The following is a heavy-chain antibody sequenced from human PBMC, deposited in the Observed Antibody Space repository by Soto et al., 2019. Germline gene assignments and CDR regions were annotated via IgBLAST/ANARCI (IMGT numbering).Heavy chain of an antibody. Sequence: EVQLVESGGGLVQPGGSLRLSCAASGFTFGSFWMSWVRQAPGKGLEWVANIKQDGSEKFYVDSVKGRFTISRDNVKKSLYLQMNSLRADDTAVYYCARGPAFPPFFDYWGQGPLVTVSS. D-gene: IGHD2-2*01. J-gene: IGHJ4*02. CDR3: ARGPAFPPFFDY. CDR1: GFTFGSFW. V-gene: IGHV3-7*03. CDR2: IKQDGSEK.